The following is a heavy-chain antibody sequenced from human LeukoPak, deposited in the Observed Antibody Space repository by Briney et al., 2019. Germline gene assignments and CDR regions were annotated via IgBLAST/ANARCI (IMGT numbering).Heavy chain of an antibody. D-gene: IGHD3-16*01. CDR2: ISSSGGTI. CDR1: GFTFSDSY. CDR3: AKEGGDWGEGYFDY. J-gene: IGHJ4*02. V-gene: IGHV3-11*01. Sequence: KPGGSLRLSCSASGFTFSDSYMSWIRQVPGKGLEWISYISSSGGTIYYADSVKGRFTISRDNAKNSLYLQMNSLRAEDAAVYYCAKEGGDWGEGYFDYWGQGTLVTVSS.